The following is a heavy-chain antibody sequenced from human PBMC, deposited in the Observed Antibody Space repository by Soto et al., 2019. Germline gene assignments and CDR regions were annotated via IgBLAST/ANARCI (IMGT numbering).Heavy chain of an antibody. V-gene: IGHV1-2*04. Sequence: GASVKVSCKASGYTFTGYYMHWVRQAPGQGLEWMGWINPNSGGTNYAQKFQGWVTMTRDTSISTAYMELSRLRSDDTAVYYCARSPSAYYDILTGYSSYYFDYWGQGTLVTVPS. D-gene: IGHD3-9*01. CDR3: ARSPSAYYDILTGYSSYYFDY. J-gene: IGHJ4*02. CDR1: GYTFTGYY. CDR2: INPNSGGT.